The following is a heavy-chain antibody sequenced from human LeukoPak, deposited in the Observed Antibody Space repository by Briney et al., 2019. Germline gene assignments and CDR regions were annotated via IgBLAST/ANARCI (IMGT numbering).Heavy chain of an antibody. CDR1: GFSFRSFW. CDR3: ARDRVYSGYDWVLWPSENYYYYYMDV. V-gene: IGHV3-7*01. D-gene: IGHD5-12*01. J-gene: IGHJ6*03. Sequence: GGSLRLSCAASGFSFRSFWMSWVRQAPGKGLEWVANIKQDGSEKHYVDSVKGRFTISRDNAKNSLYLQMNSLRAEDTAVYYCARDRVYSGYDWVLWPSENYYYYYMDVWGKGTTVTVSS. CDR2: IKQDGSEK.